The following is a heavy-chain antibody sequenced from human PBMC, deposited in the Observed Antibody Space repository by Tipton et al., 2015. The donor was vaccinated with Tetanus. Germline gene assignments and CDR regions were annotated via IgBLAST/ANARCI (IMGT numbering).Heavy chain of an antibody. Sequence: QLVQSGAEVKKPGSSVKVSCKGSGSTFNNFPISWVRQAPGQGLEWMGMISPSGGSTTYAQKVQGRVTMSRDTSTSTVYLEVSDLRSEDTAVYFCARCADILDRYFDHWGQGTLVTVSS. J-gene: IGHJ4*02. D-gene: IGHD3-9*01. V-gene: IGHV1-46*02. CDR3: ARCADILDRYFDH. CDR2: ISPSGGST. CDR1: GSTFNNFP.